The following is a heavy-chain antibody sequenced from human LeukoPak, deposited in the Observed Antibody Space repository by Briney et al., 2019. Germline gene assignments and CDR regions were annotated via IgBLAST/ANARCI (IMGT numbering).Heavy chain of an antibody. Sequence: GGSLRLSCAASGFTFSSYGMHWVRLAPGKGLEWVAAIQYDGSIKYYADSVKGRFTISRDDSKNTLYLQMNSLRAEDAAVYYCARGGLMTTVTTYWGQGTLVTVSS. CDR1: GFTFSSYG. D-gene: IGHD4-17*01. V-gene: IGHV3-33*01. CDR3: ARGGLMTTVTTY. J-gene: IGHJ4*02. CDR2: IQYDGSIK.